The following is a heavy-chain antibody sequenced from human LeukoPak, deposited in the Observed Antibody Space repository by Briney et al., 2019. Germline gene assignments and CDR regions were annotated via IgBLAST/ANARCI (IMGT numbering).Heavy chain of an antibody. Sequence: SETLSLTCTVSGGSISSGGYYWSWIRQHPGKGLEWIGYIYYSGSTYYNPSLKSRVTISVDTSKNQFSLKLSSVTAADTAVYYCARGGDYYDSSGYYYWFDPWGQGTLVTVSS. CDR3: ARGGDYYDSSGYYYWFDP. V-gene: IGHV4-31*03. CDR2: IYYSGST. D-gene: IGHD3-22*01. CDR1: GGSISSGGYY. J-gene: IGHJ5*02.